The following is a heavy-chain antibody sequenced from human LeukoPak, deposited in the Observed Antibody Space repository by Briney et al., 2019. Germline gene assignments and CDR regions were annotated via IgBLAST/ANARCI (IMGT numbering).Heavy chain of an antibody. CDR1: GFSISSHW. V-gene: IGHV3-48*01. Sequence: GGSLRLSCVASGFSISSHWMSWVRQAPGKGLEWVSYISSSSSTIYYADSVKGRFTISRDNAKNSLYLQMSSLRAEDTAVYYCGRAMHVWGQGTTVTVSS. J-gene: IGHJ6*02. CDR2: ISSSSSTI. CDR3: GRAMHV.